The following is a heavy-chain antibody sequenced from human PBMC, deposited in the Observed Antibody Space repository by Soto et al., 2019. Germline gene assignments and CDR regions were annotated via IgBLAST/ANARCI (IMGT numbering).Heavy chain of an antibody. J-gene: IGHJ4*02. CDR2: IIPLFGSP. Sequence: QVQLVQSGAEVKKPGSSVKVSCQASGGSFTNDPISWVRQAPGQGLEWMGGIIPLFGSPNYATQFLGRVTITADESTTTVYMELSSLTSEDTAMYFCAKARGVSPMTKEDFFDFWGQGTLVSVAS. CDR1: GGSFTNDP. CDR3: AKARGVSPMTKEDFFDF. V-gene: IGHV1-69*01. D-gene: IGHD6-6*01.